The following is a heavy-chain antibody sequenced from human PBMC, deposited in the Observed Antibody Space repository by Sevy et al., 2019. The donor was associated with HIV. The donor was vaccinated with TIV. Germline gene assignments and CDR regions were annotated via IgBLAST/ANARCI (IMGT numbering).Heavy chain of an antibody. Sequence: GGSLRLSCAASGFTFSNAWMSWVRQAPGKGLEWVGRIKSKTDGGTTDYAAPVKGRFTISRGDSKNTLHLQMNSLKTEDTAVYYCTTETAPSGYDSSGYYFDYWGQGTLVTVSS. CDR1: GFTFSNAW. J-gene: IGHJ4*02. CDR2: IKSKTDGGTT. V-gene: IGHV3-15*01. D-gene: IGHD3-22*01. CDR3: TTETAPSGYDSSGYYFDY.